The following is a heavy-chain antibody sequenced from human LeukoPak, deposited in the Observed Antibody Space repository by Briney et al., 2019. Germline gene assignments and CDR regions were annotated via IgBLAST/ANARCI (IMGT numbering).Heavy chain of an antibody. CDR1: GGSISSYY. D-gene: IGHD3-9*01. CDR2: IYYSGST. V-gene: IGHV4-59*01. J-gene: IGHJ4*02. Sequence: PSETLSLTCTVSGGSISSYYWSWIRQPPGKGLEWIGYIYYSGSTNYNPSLKSRVTISVDTSKNQISLKLSSVTAADTAVYYCASSQYYDILTGAGFDYWGQGTLVTVSS. CDR3: ASSQYYDILTGAGFDY.